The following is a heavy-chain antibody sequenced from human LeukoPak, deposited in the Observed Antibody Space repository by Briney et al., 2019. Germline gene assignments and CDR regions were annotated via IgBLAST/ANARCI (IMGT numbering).Heavy chain of an antibody. D-gene: IGHD3-22*01. J-gene: IGHJ4*02. Sequence: GGPLRLSCAASVFPFSRYAMSWVRKAPGKGLEWVSAISDSGGSTYHAESVKGRFTISRDNSKNTLYLQMNSLRAEDTAVYYCAKRADSSGYYYFDYWGQGTLVTVSS. CDR2: ISDSGGST. CDR3: AKRADSSGYYYFDY. V-gene: IGHV3-23*01. CDR1: VFPFSRYA.